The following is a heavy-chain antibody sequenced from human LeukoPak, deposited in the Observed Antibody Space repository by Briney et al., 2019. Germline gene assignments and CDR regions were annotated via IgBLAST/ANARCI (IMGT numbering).Heavy chain of an antibody. CDR3: ARDEYSGSSDFDY. CDR1: GYTFTGYY. J-gene: IGHJ4*02. V-gene: IGHV1-2*02. CDR2: INPNSGGT. D-gene: IGHD1-26*01. Sequence: ASVKVSCKASGYTFTGYYMHWVRQAPGQGLEWMGWINPNSGGTNYAQKFQGRVTMTRDTSISTAYMELSRLRSDDTAVYYCARDEYSGSSDFDYWGQGTPVTVSS.